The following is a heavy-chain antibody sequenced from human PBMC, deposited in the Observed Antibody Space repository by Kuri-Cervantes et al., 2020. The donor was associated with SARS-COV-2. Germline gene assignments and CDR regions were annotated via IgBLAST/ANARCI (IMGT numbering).Heavy chain of an antibody. D-gene: IGHD3-3*01. J-gene: IGHJ4*02. CDR3: ARDGAFTIFGVVIIGDY. Sequence: GESLKISCAASGFTFSSYAMHWVRQAPGKGLEWVAVISYDGSNKYYADSVKGRFTISRDNSKNTLYLQMNSLRAEDTAVYYCARDGAFTIFGVVIIGDYWGQGTLVTVSS. CDR2: ISYDGSNK. V-gene: IGHV3-30-3*01. CDR1: GFTFSSYA.